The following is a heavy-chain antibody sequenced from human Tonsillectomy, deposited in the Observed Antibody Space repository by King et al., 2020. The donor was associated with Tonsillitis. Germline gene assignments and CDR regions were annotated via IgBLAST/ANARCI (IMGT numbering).Heavy chain of an antibody. D-gene: IGHD6-13*01. CDR3: AKELRAAAGSFDY. CDR2: IRYDGSNK. V-gene: IGHV3-30*02. J-gene: IGHJ4*02. CDR1: GFTFSSYG. Sequence: VQLVESGGGVVQPGGSLRLSCAASGFTFSSYGMHWVRQAPGKGLEWVAFIRYDGSNKYYADSVKDRFTISRDNSKNTLYLQMNSLSTEDTAVYYCAKELRAAAGSFDYWGQGTLVTVSS.